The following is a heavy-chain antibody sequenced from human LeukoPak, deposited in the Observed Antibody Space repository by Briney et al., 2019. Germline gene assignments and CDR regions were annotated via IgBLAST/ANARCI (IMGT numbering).Heavy chain of an antibody. J-gene: IGHJ4*02. CDR1: GFTFSSCA. D-gene: IGHD2-15*01. V-gene: IGHV3-23*01. CDR2: ISGTGGTT. CDR3: VKSPLNLGYCSGGSCYYFDY. Sequence: GSLRLSCVGSGFTFSSCAMIWVRQTPGKGLEWVSVISGTGGTTYDADSVKGRFTISRDNSKNTLYLQMNSLRAEDTAVYYCVKSPLNLGYCSGGSCYYFDYWGQGTLVTVSS.